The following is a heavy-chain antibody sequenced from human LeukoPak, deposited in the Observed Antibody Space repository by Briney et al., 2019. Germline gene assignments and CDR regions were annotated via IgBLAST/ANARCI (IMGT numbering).Heavy chain of an antibody. CDR3: AKDMVHDYGDYVTFDY. J-gene: IGHJ4*02. V-gene: IGHV3-9*01. Sequence: GRSLRLSCAASGFTFDDYAMHWVRQAPGKGLEWVSGISWNSGSIGYADSMKGRFTISRDNAKNSLYLQMNSLRAEDTALYYCAKDMVHDYGDYVTFDYWGQGTLVTVSS. CDR1: GFTFDDYA. CDR2: ISWNSGSI. D-gene: IGHD4-17*01.